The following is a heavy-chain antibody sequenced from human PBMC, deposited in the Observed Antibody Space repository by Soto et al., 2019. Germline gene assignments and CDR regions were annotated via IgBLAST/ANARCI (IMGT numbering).Heavy chain of an antibody. CDR3: ANHDYGDAGFDY. V-gene: IGHV1-69*02. Sequence: SVKVSCKASGGTFSSYTISWVRQSPGQGLEWMGRIIPILGIANYAQKFQGRVTITADKSTSTAYMELSSLRSEDTAVYYCANHDYGDAGFDYWGQGTLVTVSS. CDR1: GGTFSSYT. J-gene: IGHJ4*02. CDR2: IIPILGIA. D-gene: IGHD4-17*01.